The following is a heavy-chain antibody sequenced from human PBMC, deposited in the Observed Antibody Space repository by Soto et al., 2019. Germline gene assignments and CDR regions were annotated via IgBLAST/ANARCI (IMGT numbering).Heavy chain of an antibody. CDR2: IYYSGST. Sequence: SETLSLTCTVSGGSISSGDYYWSWIRQPPGKGLEWIGYIYYSGSTYYNPSLKSRVTISVDTSKNQFSLKLSSVTAADTAVYYCARERYQYSSSSIYYYYGMDVWGQGTTVT. CDR1: GGSISSGDYY. J-gene: IGHJ6*02. CDR3: ARERYQYSSSSIYYYYGMDV. V-gene: IGHV4-30-4*01. D-gene: IGHD6-6*01.